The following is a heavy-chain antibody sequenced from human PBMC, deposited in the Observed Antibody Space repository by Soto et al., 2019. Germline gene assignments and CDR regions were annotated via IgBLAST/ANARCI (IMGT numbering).Heavy chain of an antibody. CDR2: IDYNGVT. Sequence: SETLSLTGTVSGGSIYRSGYYWGWIRQPPGRGLEWIGNIDYNGVTYSNPSLKSRVTISRDTSKNQFSLKLTSVTAAGTALYYCGKVLVGATGHTDSDSWGPGTLVTVSA. CDR3: GKVLVGATGHTDSDS. D-gene: IGHD2-15*01. CDR1: GGSIYRSGYY. V-gene: IGHV4-39*01. J-gene: IGHJ4*02.